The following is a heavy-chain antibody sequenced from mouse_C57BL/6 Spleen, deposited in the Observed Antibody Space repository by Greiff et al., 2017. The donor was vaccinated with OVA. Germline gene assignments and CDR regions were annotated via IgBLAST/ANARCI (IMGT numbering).Heavy chain of an antibody. Sequence: VQLQQPGAELVKPGASVKLSCKASGYTFTSYWMQWVKQRPGQGLEWIGEIDPSDSYTHYNQKFKGKATLTVDTSSSTAYMQLSSLTSEDSAVYYCARLDYGNSYAMDYWGQGTSVTVSS. CDR3: ARLDYGNSYAMDY. CDR1: GYTFTSYW. J-gene: IGHJ4*01. D-gene: IGHD2-1*01. CDR2: IDPSDSYT. V-gene: IGHV1-50*01.